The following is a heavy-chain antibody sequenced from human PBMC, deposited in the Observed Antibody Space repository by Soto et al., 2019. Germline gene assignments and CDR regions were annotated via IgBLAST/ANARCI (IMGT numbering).Heavy chain of an antibody. D-gene: IGHD3-3*01. J-gene: IGHJ5*02. CDR1: GGAITGYY. CDR3: ARGQRFSDWFDP. Sequence: SETLSLTCTVTGGAITGYYWTWIRQSAGEGLEWIGRIYSSGSTNYNPSLKSRVSISLDTSMNHFSLSLRSVTAADTAVYYCARGQRFSDWFDPWGQGILVTVSS. CDR2: IYSSGST. V-gene: IGHV4-4*07.